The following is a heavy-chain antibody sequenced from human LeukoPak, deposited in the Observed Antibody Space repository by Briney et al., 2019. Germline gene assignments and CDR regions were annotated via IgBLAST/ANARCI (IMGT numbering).Heavy chain of an antibody. CDR1: GFTFSSYS. V-gene: IGHV3-21*01. D-gene: IGHD6-19*01. J-gene: IGHJ4*02. Sequence: GGSLRLSCAASGFTFSSYSMNWVRQAPGKGLEWVSSISSSSYIYYADSVRGRFTISRDNAKNSLYLQMNSLRAEDTAVYYCARGRAVAGTAMFDYWGQGTLVTVSS. CDR3: ARGRAVAGTAMFDY. CDR2: ISSSSYI.